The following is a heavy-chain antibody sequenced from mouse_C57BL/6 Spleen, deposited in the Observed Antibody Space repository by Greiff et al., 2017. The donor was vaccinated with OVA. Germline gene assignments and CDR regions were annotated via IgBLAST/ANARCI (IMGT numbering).Heavy chain of an antibody. Sequence: EVQVVESGGGLVQPKGSLKLSCAASGFSFNTYAMNWVRQAPGKGLEWVARIRSKSNNYATYYADSVKDRFTISRDDSESMLYLQMNNLKTEDTAMYYCVREGLYGFDYWGQGTTLTVSS. J-gene: IGHJ2*01. CDR1: GFSFNTYA. V-gene: IGHV10-1*01. D-gene: IGHD2-2*01. CDR2: IRSKSNNYAT. CDR3: VREGLYGFDY.